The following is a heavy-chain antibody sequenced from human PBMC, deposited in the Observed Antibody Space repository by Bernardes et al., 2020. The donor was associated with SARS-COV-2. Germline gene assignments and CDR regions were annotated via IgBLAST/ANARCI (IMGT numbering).Heavy chain of an antibody. Sequence: GGSLRLSCASSGFTFSSYAMSWVRQAPGKGLEWVSAISGSGGSTYYADSVKGRFTISRDNSKNTLYLQMNSLRAEDTAVYYCATRGDCSSTSCYVYYYYYYYMDVWGKGTTVTVSS. J-gene: IGHJ6*03. CDR2: ISGSGGST. CDR3: ATRGDCSSTSCYVYYYYYYYMDV. V-gene: IGHV3-23*01. D-gene: IGHD2-2*01. CDR1: GFTFSSYA.